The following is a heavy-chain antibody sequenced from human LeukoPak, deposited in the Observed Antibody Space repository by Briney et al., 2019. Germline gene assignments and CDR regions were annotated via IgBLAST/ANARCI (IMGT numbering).Heavy chain of an antibody. J-gene: IGHJ5*02. CDR2: IKTDNGNT. Sequence: ASVKVSCKASGYTFNTYGISWVRQAPGQRPEWMGWIKTDNGNTKYAQKFQGRVTMTTDTSTSTAYMELSSLRSDDTAVYYCARKGCTGDCYRFDPWGQGTLVTVSS. CDR3: ARKGCTGDCYRFDP. D-gene: IGHD2-21*02. CDR1: GYTFNTYG. V-gene: IGHV1-18*01.